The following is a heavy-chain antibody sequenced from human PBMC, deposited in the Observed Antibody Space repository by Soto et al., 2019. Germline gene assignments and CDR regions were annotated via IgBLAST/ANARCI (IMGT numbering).Heavy chain of an antibody. CDR2: INHSGST. D-gene: IGHD4-17*01. CDR3: ACGGDYRDQEMRSMVY. Sequence: SETLSLTCAVYGGSFSGYYWSWIRQPPGKGLEWIGEINHSGSTNYNPSLKSRVTISVDTSKNQFSLKLSSVTAADTAVYYCACGGDYRDQEMRSMVYWYQGALLTVST. V-gene: IGHV4-34*01. CDR1: GGSFSGYY. J-gene: IGHJ4*01.